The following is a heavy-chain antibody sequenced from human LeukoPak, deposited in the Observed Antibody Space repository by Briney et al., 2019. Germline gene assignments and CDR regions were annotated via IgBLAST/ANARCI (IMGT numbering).Heavy chain of an antibody. J-gene: IGHJ4*02. CDR3: ARAPAGCGGTCSFDY. CDR2: IYSSGRT. V-gene: IGHV4-4*07. Sequence: SETLSLTCTVSGASMSDSFWSWIRQPAGKGLEWIGRIYSSGRTNYNPSLKSRVTLSIDTSNNQFSLKLTSVTAADTASYYCARAPAGCGGTCSFDYWGQGTLVTVSS. D-gene: IGHD2-15*01. CDR1: GASMSDSF.